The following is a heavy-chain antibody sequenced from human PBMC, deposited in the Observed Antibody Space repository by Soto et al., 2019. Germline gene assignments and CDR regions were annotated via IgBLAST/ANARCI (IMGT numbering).Heavy chain of an antibody. J-gene: IGHJ4*02. CDR3: AKDLSKEVTIFGVVPPVLDY. CDR2: ISGSGGST. D-gene: IGHD3-3*01. CDR1: GFTFSSYA. Sequence: PGGSLRLSCAASGFTFSSYAMSWVRQAPGKGLEWVSAISGSGGSTYYADSVKGRLTISRDNSKNTLYLQMNSLRAEDTAVYYCAKDLSKEVTIFGVVPPVLDYWGQGTLVTVSS. V-gene: IGHV3-23*01.